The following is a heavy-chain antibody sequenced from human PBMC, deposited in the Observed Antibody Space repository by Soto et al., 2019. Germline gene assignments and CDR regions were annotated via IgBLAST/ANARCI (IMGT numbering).Heavy chain of an antibody. V-gene: IGHV3-30*18. CDR2: ISYDGSNK. Sequence: QVQLVESGGGVVQPGRSLRLSCAASGFTFSSYGMHWVRQAPGKGLEWVAVISYDGSNKYYADSVKGRFTISRDNSKNTLYLQMNSLRAEDTAVYYCAKQGGPVAGTPYYYYGMDVWGQGTTVTVSS. D-gene: IGHD6-19*01. J-gene: IGHJ6*02. CDR1: GFTFSSYG. CDR3: AKQGGPVAGTPYYYYGMDV.